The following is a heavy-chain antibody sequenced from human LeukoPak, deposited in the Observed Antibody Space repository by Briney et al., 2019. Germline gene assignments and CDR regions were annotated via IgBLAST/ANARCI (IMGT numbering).Heavy chain of an antibody. CDR3: ARFLRGDYGDFNWFDP. CDR1: GYSFTSYW. D-gene: IGHD4-17*01. V-gene: IGHV5-51*01. Sequence: GESLQISCKGSGYSFTSYWIGWVRQMPGKGLEWMGIIYPGDSDTRYSPSFQGQVTISADKSISTAYLQWSSLKASDTAMYYCARFLRGDYGDFNWFDPWGQGTLVTVSS. J-gene: IGHJ5*02. CDR2: IYPGDSDT.